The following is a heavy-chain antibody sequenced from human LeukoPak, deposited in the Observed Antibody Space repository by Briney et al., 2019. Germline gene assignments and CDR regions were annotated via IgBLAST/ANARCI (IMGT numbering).Heavy chain of an antibody. V-gene: IGHV4-39*07. CDR1: GGSISSSTYY. D-gene: IGHD2-2*01. J-gene: IGHJ4*02. CDR3: AREVDCSSTSCYGNY. Sequence: PSETLSLTCTVSGGSISSSTYYWGWIRQPPGKGLEWIGSIYYSGSTYYDASLKSRVTISADTSKNQFSLKLSSVTAADTAVYYCAREVDCSSTSCYGNYWGQGTLVTVSS. CDR2: IYYSGST.